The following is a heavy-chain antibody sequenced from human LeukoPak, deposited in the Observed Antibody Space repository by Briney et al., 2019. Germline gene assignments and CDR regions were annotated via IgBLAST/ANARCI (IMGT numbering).Heavy chain of an antibody. D-gene: IGHD2-15*01. Sequence: GGSLRLSCASSGFTFSDFAMSWVRQAPGKGLEWVSATSGSGGSTYYADSVKGRFTISRDNSKNTLYLQMNSLRAEDTAVYYCAATCGGSCSGAFDIWGQGTMVTVSS. CDR1: GFTFSDFA. V-gene: IGHV3-23*01. CDR2: TSGSGGST. J-gene: IGHJ3*02. CDR3: AATCGGSCSGAFDI.